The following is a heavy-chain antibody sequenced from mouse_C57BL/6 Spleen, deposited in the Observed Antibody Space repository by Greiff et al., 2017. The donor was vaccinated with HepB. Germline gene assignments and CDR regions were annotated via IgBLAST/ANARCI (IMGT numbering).Heavy chain of an antibody. CDR3: ARGGDYFDY. J-gene: IGHJ2*01. V-gene: IGHV3-1*01. Sequence: VQLKESGPGMVKPSQSLSLTCTVTGYSITSGYDWHWIRHFPGNKLEWMGYINYSGSTNYNPSLKSRISITHDTSKNHFFLKLNSVTTEDTATYYCARGGDYFDYWGQGTTLTVSS. CDR1: GYSITSGYD. CDR2: INYSGST.